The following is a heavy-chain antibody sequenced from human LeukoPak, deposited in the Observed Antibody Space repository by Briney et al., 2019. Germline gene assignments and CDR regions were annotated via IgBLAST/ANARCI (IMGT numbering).Heavy chain of an antibody. CDR2: INSDGSST. D-gene: IGHD6-19*01. J-gene: IGHJ4*02. Sequence: GGSLRLSCAASGFTVSSNYMSWVRQAPGKGLVWVSRINSDGSSTSYADSVKGRFTISRDNAKNTLYLQMNSLRAEDTAVYYCAREGSYSSGWYYWGQGTLVTVPS. V-gene: IGHV3-74*01. CDR1: GFTVSSNY. CDR3: AREGSYSSGWYY.